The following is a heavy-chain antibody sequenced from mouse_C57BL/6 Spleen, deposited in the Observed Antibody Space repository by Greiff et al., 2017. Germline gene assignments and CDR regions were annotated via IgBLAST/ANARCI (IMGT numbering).Heavy chain of an antibody. J-gene: IGHJ2*01. CDR3: TRSRVGPYYVDY. V-gene: IGHV1-15*01. D-gene: IGHD4-1*01. CDR1: GYTFTDYE. CDR2: IDPETGGT. Sequence: VQLQQSGAELVRPGASVTLSCKASGYTFTDYEMHWVKQTPVHGLEWIGAIDPETGGTAYNQKFKGKAILTADKSSSTAYMELRSLTSEDSAVYYCTRSRVGPYYVDYWGQGTTLTVSS.